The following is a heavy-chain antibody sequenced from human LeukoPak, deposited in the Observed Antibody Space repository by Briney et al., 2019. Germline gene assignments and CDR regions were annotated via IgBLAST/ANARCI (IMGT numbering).Heavy chain of an antibody. CDR1: GSIFTNQW. CDR2: VYPGDADT. V-gene: IGHV5-51*01. J-gene: IGHJ3*02. Sequence: GESQKISCKDSGSIFTNQWICWVRQTPRKRLELIGIVYPGDADTRYSPSFQGQVTISADNSISTAYLQWSSLNASTTANYYCARRQELPDCCDIWGQGTLDTVSS. CDR3: ARRQELPDCCDI. D-gene: IGHD3/OR15-3a*01.